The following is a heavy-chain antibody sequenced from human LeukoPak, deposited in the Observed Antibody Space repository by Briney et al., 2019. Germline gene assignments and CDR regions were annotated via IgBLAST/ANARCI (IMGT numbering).Heavy chain of an antibody. CDR2: ISYDGSNK. D-gene: IGHD3-16*01. CDR1: GFTFSSYA. Sequence: GRSLRLSCAASGFTFSSYAMHWVRHAPGTGLEWVAVISYDGSNKYYADSVKGRFTISRDNSKNTLYLQMNSLRAEDTAVYYCAREGDASANFDYWGQGTLVTVSS. J-gene: IGHJ4*02. CDR3: AREGDASANFDY. V-gene: IGHV3-30-3*01.